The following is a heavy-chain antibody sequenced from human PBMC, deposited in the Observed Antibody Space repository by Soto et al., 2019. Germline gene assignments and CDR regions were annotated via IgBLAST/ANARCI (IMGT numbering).Heavy chain of an antibody. J-gene: IGHJ6*02. CDR1: GFTFSKYS. CDR2: ISSRSTYI. Sequence: GGSLRLSCAASGFTFSKYSVNWVRQAPGKGLEWVSSISSRSTYIFYADSVKGRFTISRDNAKNSLYLQMNSLRAEDTGVYYCARPRLPAAGDYYYYYGMDVWGQGTTVTVSS. CDR3: ARPRLPAAGDYYYYYGMDV. V-gene: IGHV3-21*01. D-gene: IGHD6-13*01.